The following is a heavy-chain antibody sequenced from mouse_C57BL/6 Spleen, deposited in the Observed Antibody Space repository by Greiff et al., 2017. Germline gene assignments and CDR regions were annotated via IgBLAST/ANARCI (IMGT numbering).Heavy chain of an antibody. D-gene: IGHD2-4*01. J-gene: IGHJ3*01. Sequence: QVQLQQPGAELVRPGSSVKLSCKASGYTFTSYWMHWVKQRPIQGLEWIGNIDPSDSETHYNQKFKDKAKLTVDKSSSTAYMQLSSLTSEDSAVYYCARGEDYDWFAYWGQGTLVTVSA. CDR2: IDPSDSET. CDR3: ARGEDYDWFAY. V-gene: IGHV1-52*01. CDR1: GYTFTSYW.